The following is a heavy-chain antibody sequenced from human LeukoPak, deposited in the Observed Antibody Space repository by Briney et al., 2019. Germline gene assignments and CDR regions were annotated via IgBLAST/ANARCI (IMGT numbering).Heavy chain of an antibody. J-gene: IGHJ4*02. Sequence: ASVKVSCKASGGTFSSYAISWVRQAPGQGLEWMGWISAYNGNTNYAQKLQGRVTMTTDTSTSTAYMELSSLKSEDTAVYFCAKSANNFNWIDYWGQGTLVTVSS. CDR1: GGTFSSYA. V-gene: IGHV1-18*01. D-gene: IGHD1-20*01. CDR2: ISAYNGNT. CDR3: AKSANNFNWIDY.